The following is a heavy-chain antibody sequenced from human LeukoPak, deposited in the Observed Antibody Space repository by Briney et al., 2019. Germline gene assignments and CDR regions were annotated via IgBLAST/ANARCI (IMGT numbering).Heavy chain of an antibody. CDR1: GYTFTKEA. CDR3: ACYYDSSGHFDY. CDR2: ISAYNGAT. V-gene: IGHV1-18*01. Sequence: GASVKVSCKAFGYTFTKEAISWVWQAPGQGLEWMGWISAYNGATKYADKFQDRFTMTTDPDTDTAYMQLRSLRSDDTAVYYCACYYDSSGHFDYWGQGTLVTVSS. J-gene: IGHJ4*02. D-gene: IGHD3-22*01.